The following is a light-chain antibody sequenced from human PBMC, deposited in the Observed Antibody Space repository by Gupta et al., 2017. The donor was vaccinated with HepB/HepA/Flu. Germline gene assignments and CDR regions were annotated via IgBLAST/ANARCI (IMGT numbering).Light chain of an antibody. CDR3: QESHSSQFT. CDR1: QSISNS. Sequence: DIQMTQSPSSLSASVGDRVTITCRTSQSISNSLNWYRQRPGETPNVLIYGASTLQSGVPSRFSGSGSGTEFTLAISGLQPEDFATYYCQESHSSQFTFGPGTKVYLK. V-gene: IGKV1-39*01. CDR2: GAS. J-gene: IGKJ3*01.